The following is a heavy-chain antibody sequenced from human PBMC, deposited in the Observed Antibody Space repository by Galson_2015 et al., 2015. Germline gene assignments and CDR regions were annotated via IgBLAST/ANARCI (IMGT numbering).Heavy chain of an antibody. V-gene: IGHV3-23*01. CDR1: GFTFGSYA. CDR2: ISGSGGGT. CDR3: AKDLAGLKCEATRGYGFDF. Sequence: SLRLSCAASGFTFGSYAMSWVRQAPGKGLEWVSAISGSGGGTYHIDSVKGRFTISRDNSKNTLYLQMNSLRAEDTAVYYCAKDLAGLKCEATRGYGFDFWGQGTMVTVSS. J-gene: IGHJ3*01.